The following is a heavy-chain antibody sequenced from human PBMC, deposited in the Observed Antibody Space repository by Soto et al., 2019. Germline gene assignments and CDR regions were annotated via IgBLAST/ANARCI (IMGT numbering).Heavy chain of an antibody. J-gene: IGHJ5*02. Sequence: GASVKVSCKASGYTFTSYGISWVRQAPGQGLEWMGWISAYNGNTNYAQKLQGRVTMTTDTSTSTAYMELRSLRSDDTAVYYCARDWGYIGNYDILTGYLLSNWFDPWGQGTLVTVSS. CDR3: ARDWGYIGNYDILTGYLLSNWFDP. V-gene: IGHV1-18*01. D-gene: IGHD3-9*01. CDR2: ISAYNGNT. CDR1: GYTFTSYG.